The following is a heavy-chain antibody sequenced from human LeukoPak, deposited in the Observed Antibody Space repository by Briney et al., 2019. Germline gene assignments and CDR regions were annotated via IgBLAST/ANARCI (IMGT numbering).Heavy chain of an antibody. J-gene: IGHJ3*02. D-gene: IGHD2-15*01. CDR1: GFTFSSYG. V-gene: IGHV3-33*01. CDR3: ARDWSGGSCDAFDI. CDR2: IWYDGSNK. Sequence: GRSLRLSCAASGFTFSSYGMHWVRQAPGKGLEWVAVIWYDGSNKYYADSVKGRFTISRDNSKNTLYLQMNSLRAEDTAVYYCARDWSGGSCDAFDIWGQGKMVTASS.